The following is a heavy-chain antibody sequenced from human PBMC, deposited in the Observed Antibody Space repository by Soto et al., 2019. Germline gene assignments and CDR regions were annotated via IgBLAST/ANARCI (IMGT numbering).Heavy chain of an antibody. CDR3: ARAGDIVVVVAALSAFDI. J-gene: IGHJ3*02. CDR2: ISWNSGSI. V-gene: IGHV3-9*01. D-gene: IGHD2-15*01. CDR1: GFTFDDYA. Sequence: PGGSLRLSCAASGFTFDDYAMHWVRQAPGKGLEWVSGISWNSGSIGYADSVKGRFTISRDNAKNSLYLQMNSLRAEDTALYYCARAGDIVVVVAALSAFDIWGQGTMVTVSS.